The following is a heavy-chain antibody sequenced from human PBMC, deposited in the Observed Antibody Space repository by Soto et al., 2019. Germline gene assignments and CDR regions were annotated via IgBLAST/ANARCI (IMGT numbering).Heavy chain of an antibody. CDR2: IYYSGST. V-gene: IGHV4-30-4*01. Sequence: PLETLSLTCTVSGGSISSGDYYWSWIRQPPGKGLEWIGYIYYSGSTYYNPSLKSRVTISVDTSKNQFSLKLSSVTAADTAVYYCARDPRGYDTAMVGHWYFDLWGRGTLVTVSS. CDR1: GGSISSGDYY. J-gene: IGHJ2*01. CDR3: ARDPRGYDTAMVGHWYFDL. D-gene: IGHD5-18*01.